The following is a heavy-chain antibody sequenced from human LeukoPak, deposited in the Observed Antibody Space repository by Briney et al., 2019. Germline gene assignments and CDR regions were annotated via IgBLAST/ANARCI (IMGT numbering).Heavy chain of an antibody. D-gene: IGHD1-26*01. J-gene: IGHJ5*02. CDR2: IYHSGTT. V-gene: IGHV4-38-2*02. CDR3: TRLSHVAGAPKVSWFDP. Sequence: SETLSLTCTVSAYSISDGFVWGFIRQPPGKGLEWISSIYHSGTTYYNPSLRSRVTMSVDTSNNQFSLKLSSVTAADTAMYFCTRLSHVAGAPKVSWFDPWGQGTLVTVSS. CDR1: AYSISDGFV.